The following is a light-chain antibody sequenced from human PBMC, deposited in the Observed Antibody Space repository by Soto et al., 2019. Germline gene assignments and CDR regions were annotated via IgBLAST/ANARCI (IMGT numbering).Light chain of an antibody. Sequence: QSVLTQPASVSGSPGQSITIPCTGSSSYIGLYNHVSWYQQHPGKAPKLLIYDVSYRPSEISDRFSGSKSGNTASPNISGLQPEDATDYYCSSYAASSTLFGKRTKLTVL. CDR1: SSYIGLYNH. CDR3: SSYAASSTL. J-gene: IGLJ2*01. CDR2: DVS. V-gene: IGLV2-14*03.